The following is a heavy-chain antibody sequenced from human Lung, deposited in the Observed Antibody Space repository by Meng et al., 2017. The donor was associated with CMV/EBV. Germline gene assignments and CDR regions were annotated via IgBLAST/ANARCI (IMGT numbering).Heavy chain of an antibody. CDR1: GFTFSNYW. D-gene: IGHD2-2*01. CDR2: INNDGSDT. CDR3: ARELTYCTPTSGYWWYNWFDP. Sequence: GESLKISCAASGFTFSNYWMHWVRQAPGKGLVWVSRINNDGSDTIYADSVKGRFTISRDNAKNTLYLQMNSLRAEDTAVYYCARELTYCTPTSGYWWYNWFDPWGQGTXVTVSS. V-gene: IGHV3-74*01. J-gene: IGHJ5*02.